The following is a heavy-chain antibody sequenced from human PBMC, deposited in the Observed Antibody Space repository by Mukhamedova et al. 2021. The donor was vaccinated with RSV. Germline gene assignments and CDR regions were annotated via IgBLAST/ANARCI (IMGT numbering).Heavy chain of an antibody. Sequence: EYMGEINHSGSTNYNPSLKSRVTISVDTSKNQFSLKLSSVTAADTAVYYCARGSYYSSRGWFDPLGQGTLFTVSS. D-gene: IGHD3-16*01. CDR2: INHSGST. V-gene: IGHV4-34*01. CDR3: ARGSYYSSRGWFDP. J-gene: IGHJ5*02.